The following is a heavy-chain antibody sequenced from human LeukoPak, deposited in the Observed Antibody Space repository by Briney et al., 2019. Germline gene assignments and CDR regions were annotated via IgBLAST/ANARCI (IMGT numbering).Heavy chain of an antibody. CDR1: GYTFTGYY. D-gene: IGHD6-13*01. CDR3: ARERAAAGTNWFDP. CDR2: INPNSVGT. Sequence: GASVKVSCKASGYTFTGYYMHWVRQAPGQGLEGMGWINPNSVGTNYAQKFQGWVTMTRDTSISTAYIELSRLRSDDTAVYYCARERAAAGTNWFDPWGQGTLVTVSS. V-gene: IGHV1-2*04. J-gene: IGHJ5*02.